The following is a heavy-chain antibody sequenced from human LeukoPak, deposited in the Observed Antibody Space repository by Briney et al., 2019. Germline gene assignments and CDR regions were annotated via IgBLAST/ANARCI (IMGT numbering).Heavy chain of an antibody. CDR1: GFTFSSYA. D-gene: IGHD1-26*01. CDR2: ISWNSGSI. V-gene: IGHV3-9*01. CDR3: ARDTVGATDY. J-gene: IGHJ4*02. Sequence: GGSLRLSCAASGFTFSSYAMHWVRQAPGKGLEWVSGISWNSGSIGYADSVKGRFTISRDNAKNSLYLQMNSLRAEDTALYYCARDTVGATDYWGQGTLVPSPQ.